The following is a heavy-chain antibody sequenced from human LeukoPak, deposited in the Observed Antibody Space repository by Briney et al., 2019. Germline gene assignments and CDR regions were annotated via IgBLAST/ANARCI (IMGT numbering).Heavy chain of an antibody. CDR1: GFTFSGSA. CDR3: TRPRWGYYDSSGYNDAFDI. D-gene: IGHD3-22*01. J-gene: IGHJ3*02. CDR2: IRSKANSHAT. V-gene: IGHV3-73*01. Sequence: GGSLRLSCAASGFTFSGSAMHWVRQASGKGLEWVGRIRSKANSHATAYAASVKGRFTISRDDPKNTAYLQMNSLKTEDTAVYYCTRPRWGYYDSSGYNDAFDIWGQGTMVTVSS.